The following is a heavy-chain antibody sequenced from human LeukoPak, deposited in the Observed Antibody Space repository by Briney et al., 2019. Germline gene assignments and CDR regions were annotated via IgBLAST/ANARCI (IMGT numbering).Heavy chain of an antibody. CDR1: EYSFTTYW. J-gene: IGHJ4*02. D-gene: IGHD5-18*01. CDR3: ARLHSRYSFGLFDF. Sequence: GESLNISCQVSEYSFTTYWITWVRQMPGKGLEWMGRIDPSDSYINYSPSFQGHVTISADKSISTAYLRWSSLKASDTDMYYCARLHSRYSFGLFDFWGQGTLVTVSS. V-gene: IGHV5-10-1*01. CDR2: IDPSDSYI.